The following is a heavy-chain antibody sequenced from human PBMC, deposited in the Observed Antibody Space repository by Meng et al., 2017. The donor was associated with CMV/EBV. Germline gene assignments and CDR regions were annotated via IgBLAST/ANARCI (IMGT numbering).Heavy chain of an antibody. Sequence: GESLKISCAASGFTFSDYYMSWIRQAPGKGLEWVSYISSSGSTIYYADSVKGRFTISWDNAKNSLYLQMNSLRAEDTAVYYCARAYSPYGGNSRDFDYWGQGTLVTVSS. V-gene: IGHV3-11*01. J-gene: IGHJ4*02. CDR2: ISSSGSTI. CDR3: ARAYSPYGGNSRDFDY. D-gene: IGHD4-23*01. CDR1: GFTFSDYY.